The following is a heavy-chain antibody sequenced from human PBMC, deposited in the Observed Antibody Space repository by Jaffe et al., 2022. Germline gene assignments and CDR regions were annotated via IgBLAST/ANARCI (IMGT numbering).Heavy chain of an antibody. CDR3: AKSALVPAGTGPFDI. CDR1: GFTFSSYA. Sequence: EVQLLESGGGLVQPGGSLRLSCAASGFTFSSYAMTWVRQAPGKGLEWVSTIISGGSTYYADSVKGRFIISRDNSKNTLYLQMNSLRAEDTAVYYCAKSALVPAGTGPFDIWGQGTMVAVSS. J-gene: IGHJ3*02. V-gene: IGHV3-23*01. D-gene: IGHD6-13*01. CDR2: IISGGST.